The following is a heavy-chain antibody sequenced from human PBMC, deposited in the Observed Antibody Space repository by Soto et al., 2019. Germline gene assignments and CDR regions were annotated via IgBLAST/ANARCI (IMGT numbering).Heavy chain of an antibody. Sequence: GLDLEWLALIYWDDDKRYSPSLKSRLTITKDTSKNQVVLTMTNMDPVDTATYYCAHSVRYSYGRYFDYWGQGTLVTVSS. CDR3: AHSVRYSYGRYFDY. CDR2: IYWDDDK. V-gene: IGHV2-5*02. J-gene: IGHJ4*02. D-gene: IGHD5-18*01.